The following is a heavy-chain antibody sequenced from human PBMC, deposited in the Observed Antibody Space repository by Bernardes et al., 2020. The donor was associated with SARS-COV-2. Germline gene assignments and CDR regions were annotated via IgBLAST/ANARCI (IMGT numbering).Heavy chain of an antibody. J-gene: IGHJ4*02. Sequence: ASVKVSCTTSGYTFSGYYFYWIRQAPGQGLEWMGWINADSGATTYAQKFQGRVTVTRDTSIRTTYMELTGLTSDDTAVYYCSREDYWGQGTLVTVSS. V-gene: IGHV1-2*02. CDR2: INADSGAT. CDR3: SREDY. CDR1: GYTFSGYY.